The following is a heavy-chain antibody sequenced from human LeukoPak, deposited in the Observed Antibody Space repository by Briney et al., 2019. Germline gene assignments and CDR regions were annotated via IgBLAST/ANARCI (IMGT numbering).Heavy chain of an antibody. CDR1: GFTFSSYS. D-gene: IGHD6-6*01. Sequence: PGGSLRLSCAASGFTFSSYSMSWVRQAPGKGLEWVANIKQDGSEKNYVGSVKGRFTIARDNAKNSLYLQMNSLRVEDTAVYYCARGGAARPDFWGQGTLVTVSS. J-gene: IGHJ4*02. V-gene: IGHV3-7*01. CDR3: ARGGAARPDF. CDR2: IKQDGSEK.